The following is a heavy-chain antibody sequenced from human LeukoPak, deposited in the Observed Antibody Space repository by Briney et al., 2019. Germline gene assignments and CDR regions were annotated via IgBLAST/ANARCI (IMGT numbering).Heavy chain of an antibody. CDR3: ARADPTLWFGELHH. V-gene: IGHV4-61*01. J-gene: IGHJ4*02. D-gene: IGHD3-10*01. CDR2: IYYSGST. Sequence: SETLSLTCTVSGGSVSRGSYYWSWIRQPPGKGLEWIGYIYYSGSTNYNPSLKSRVTISVDTSKNQFSLKLSSVTAADTAVYYCARADPTLWFGELHHWGQGTLVTVSS. CDR1: GGSVSRGSYY.